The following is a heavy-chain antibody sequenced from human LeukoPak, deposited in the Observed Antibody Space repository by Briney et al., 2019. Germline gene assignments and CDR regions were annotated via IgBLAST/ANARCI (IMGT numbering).Heavy chain of an antibody. Sequence: GGSLRLSCAASGFTFSSYAMSWVRQTPGKGLEWVSAISAGGGSTYYADSVKGRFTISRDNSKNTLYLQMNSLGADDTAVYYCASLWSGSLRADYWGQGTLVTVSS. D-gene: IGHD1-26*01. CDR1: GFTFSSYA. CDR2: ISAGGGST. V-gene: IGHV3-23*01. J-gene: IGHJ4*02. CDR3: ASLWSGSLRADY.